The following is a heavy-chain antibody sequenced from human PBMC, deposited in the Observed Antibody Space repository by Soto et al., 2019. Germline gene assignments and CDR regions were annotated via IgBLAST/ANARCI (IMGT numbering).Heavy chain of an antibody. CDR3: ATAANRQGAVVFEY. CDR2: IYKTGST. J-gene: IGHJ4*02. D-gene: IGHD2-15*01. V-gene: IGHV4-59*01. Sequence: SETLSLTCAVYGGSFSGYYWSWLRQPPGKGLEWIGYIYKTGSTNYNPSLESRVSISLDTSNNRFSLKMNSVTATDTAVYYCATAANRQGAVVFEYWRQGSPVTVSS. CDR1: GGSFSGYY.